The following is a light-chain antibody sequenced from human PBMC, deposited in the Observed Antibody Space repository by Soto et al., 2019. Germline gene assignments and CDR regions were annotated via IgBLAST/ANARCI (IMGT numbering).Light chain of an antibody. V-gene: IGLV2-11*01. CDR3: CSYAGSYVV. J-gene: IGLJ2*01. Sequence: QSALTQPRSVSGSPGQSVTISCTGTSSDVGGYNYVSWYQQLPGKAPKLMIYDVSKRPSGVPDRFSGSKSGNTASLTISGLQAEDEADYYCCSYAGSYVVFGGGTKVTVL. CDR1: SSDVGGYNY. CDR2: DVS.